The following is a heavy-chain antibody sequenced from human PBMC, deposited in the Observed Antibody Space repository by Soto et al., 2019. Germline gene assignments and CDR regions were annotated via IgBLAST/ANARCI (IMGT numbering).Heavy chain of an antibody. Sequence: SETLSLTCTVSGGAISSYYWSWIRQPPGKGLEWIGYIYYSGSTNYNPSLKSRVTISVDTSKNQFSLKLSSVTAADTAVYYCARNAVIDAYYFDYWGQGTLVTVSS. CDR2: IYYSGST. V-gene: IGHV4-59*01. CDR1: GGAISSYY. J-gene: IGHJ4*02. CDR3: ARNAVIDAYYFDY. D-gene: IGHD3-22*01.